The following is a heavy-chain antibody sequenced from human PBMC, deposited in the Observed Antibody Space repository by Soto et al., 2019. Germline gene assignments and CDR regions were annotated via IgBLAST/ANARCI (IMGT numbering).Heavy chain of an antibody. CDR1: GGSISSGGYY. D-gene: IGHD1-7*01. V-gene: IGHV4-31*03. CDR3: ARDSGYNWNYGNWFDP. CDR2: IYYSGST. Sequence: LSLTCTVSGGSISSGGYYWSWIRQHPGKGLEWIGYIYYSGSTYYNPSLKSRVTISVDTSKNQFSLKLSSVTAADTAVYYCARDSGYNWNYGNWFDPWGQGTLVTVSS. J-gene: IGHJ5*02.